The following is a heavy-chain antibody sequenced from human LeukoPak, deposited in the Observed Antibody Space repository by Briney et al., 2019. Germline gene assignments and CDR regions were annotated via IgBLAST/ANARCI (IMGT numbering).Heavy chain of an antibody. CDR2: ISGSGGDT. D-gene: IGHD3-3*01. V-gene: IGHV3-23*01. Sequence: GGSLRLSCAASGFTFSNFPMTWVRQAPGKGLEAFSSISGSGGDTYYKDSVKGRFTISRDNSKNTLYLQMNSLRAEDTAVYYCASQNILRFLEWLSPFDYWGQGTLVTVSS. J-gene: IGHJ4*02. CDR1: GFTFSNFP. CDR3: ASQNILRFLEWLSPFDY.